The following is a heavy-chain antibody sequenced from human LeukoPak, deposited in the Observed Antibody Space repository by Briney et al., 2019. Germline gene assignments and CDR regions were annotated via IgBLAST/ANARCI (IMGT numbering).Heavy chain of an antibody. D-gene: IGHD3-3*01. J-gene: IGHJ4*02. V-gene: IGHV1-18*01. CDR3: ARADSPPFGVVIIDY. Sequence: GASVKVSCKASGYTFTSYGISWVRQAPGQGLEWMGWISAYNGNTNYAQKLQGRVTMTTDTSTSTAYMELRSLRSDDTAVYYCARADSPPFGVVIIDYWGQGTLVTVSS. CDR2: ISAYNGNT. CDR1: GYTFTSYG.